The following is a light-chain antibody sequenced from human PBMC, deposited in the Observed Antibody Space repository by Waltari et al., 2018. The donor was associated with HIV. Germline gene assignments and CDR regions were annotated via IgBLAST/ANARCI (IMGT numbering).Light chain of an antibody. CDR1: QSVSSN. CDR3: QHYNNWPGA. J-gene: IGKJ1*01. CDR2: GAS. V-gene: IGKV3-15*01. Sequence: EIVMTQSPATLSVSPGERATLSCRASQSVSSNLAWYQHKPGQAPRLLIYGASTRATGVPARFSGSGSGTEFTLTISSLQSENFAVYYCQHYNNWPGAFGQGTKVEIK.